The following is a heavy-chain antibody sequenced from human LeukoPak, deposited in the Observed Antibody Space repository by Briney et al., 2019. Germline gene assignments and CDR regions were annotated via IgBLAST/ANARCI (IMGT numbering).Heavy chain of an antibody. CDR2: ISGSGGST. CDR3: AKEKTVRGVIAAAGNFDY. Sequence: GSLRLSCAASGFTFSSYAMSWVRQAPGKGPEWVSAISGSGGSTYYADSVKGRFTISRDNSKNTLYLQMNSLRAEDTAVYYCAKEKTVRGVIAAAGNFDYWGQGTLVTVSS. J-gene: IGHJ4*02. CDR1: GFTFSSYA. D-gene: IGHD6-13*01. V-gene: IGHV3-23*01.